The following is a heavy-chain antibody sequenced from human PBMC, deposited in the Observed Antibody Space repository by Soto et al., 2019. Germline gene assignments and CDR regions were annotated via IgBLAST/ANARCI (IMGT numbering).Heavy chain of an antibody. CDR3: ARAPGGYGDFGFDP. V-gene: IGHV3-48*01. CDR2: ISSSSSTI. D-gene: IGHD4-17*01. CDR1: GFTFSSYS. J-gene: IGHJ5*02. Sequence: EVQLVESGGGLVQPGGSLRLSCAASGFTFSSYSMNWVRQAPGKGLEWVSYISSSSSTIYYADSVKGRFTISRDNAKNSLYLQMNSLRAEDTAVYYCARAPGGYGDFGFDPWGQGTLVTVSS.